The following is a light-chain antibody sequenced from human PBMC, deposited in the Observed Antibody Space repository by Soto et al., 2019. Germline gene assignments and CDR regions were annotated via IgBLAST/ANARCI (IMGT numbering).Light chain of an antibody. J-gene: IGKJ1*01. V-gene: IGKV3-20*01. CDR2: GTS. Sequence: PGERVTLSCRASQSVDRRYIAWYQQQAGQAPRLLIFGTSNRGTGIPDRFSGSGSGIDFTLTISRLETEDFAVYYCQQYDTSPWTFGQGTKVEIK. CDR1: QSVDRRY. CDR3: QQYDTSPWT.